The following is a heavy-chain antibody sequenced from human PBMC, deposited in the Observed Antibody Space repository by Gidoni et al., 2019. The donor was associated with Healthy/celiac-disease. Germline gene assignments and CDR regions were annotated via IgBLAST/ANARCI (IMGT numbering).Heavy chain of an antibody. CDR2: ISSNGGST. CDR3: ARDPFDKLVGPFDY. V-gene: IGHV3-64*01. CDR1: GFTFSSYA. Sequence: EVQLVESGGGLVQPVGSLRLSCAASGFTFSSYAMHWVRQAPGKGLEYVSAISSNGGSTYYANSVKGRFTISRDNSKNTLYLQMGSLRAEDMAVYYCARDPFDKLVGPFDYWGQGTLVTVSS. J-gene: IGHJ4*02. D-gene: IGHD1-26*01.